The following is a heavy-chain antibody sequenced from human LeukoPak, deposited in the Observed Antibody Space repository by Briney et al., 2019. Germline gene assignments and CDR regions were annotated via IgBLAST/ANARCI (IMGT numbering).Heavy chain of an antibody. D-gene: IGHD3-22*01. Sequence: SETLSLTCTVSGGSISSYYWSWIRQPPGKGLEWIGYIYYSGSTNYNPSLKSRVTISVDTSKNQFSLKLSSVTAADTAVYYCARDSAMILDASDIWGQGTMVTVSS. CDR1: GGSISSYY. CDR3: ARDSAMILDASDI. CDR2: IYYSGST. V-gene: IGHV4-59*01. J-gene: IGHJ3*02.